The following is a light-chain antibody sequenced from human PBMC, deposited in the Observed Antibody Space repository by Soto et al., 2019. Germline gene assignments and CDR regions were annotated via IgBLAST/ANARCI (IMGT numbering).Light chain of an antibody. Sequence: DIQMTQSPSSVSASVGDRVTITCRASQGVSSWLAWYQQKPGRAPKLLIYGASTLQSGVPSRFSGSGSGTDFSITITTLQPEDSATYYCQQADSFPLTFGGGTKVEIK. CDR3: QQADSFPLT. V-gene: IGKV1-12*01. CDR1: QGVSSW. J-gene: IGKJ4*01. CDR2: GAS.